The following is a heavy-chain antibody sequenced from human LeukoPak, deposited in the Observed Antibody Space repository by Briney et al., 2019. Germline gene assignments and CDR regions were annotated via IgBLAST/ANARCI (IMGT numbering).Heavy chain of an antibody. CDR3: ARGPDLVYSWFDP. CDR1: GGSISSYY. J-gene: IGHJ5*02. Sequence: PSETLSLTCTVSGGSISSYYWSWIRQPPGKGLEWIGYIYYSGSTNYNPSLKSRVTISVDTSKNQFSLKLSSVTAADTAVYYCARGPDLVYSWFDPWGQGTLVTVSS. V-gene: IGHV4-59*12. CDR2: IYYSGST. D-gene: IGHD6-6*01.